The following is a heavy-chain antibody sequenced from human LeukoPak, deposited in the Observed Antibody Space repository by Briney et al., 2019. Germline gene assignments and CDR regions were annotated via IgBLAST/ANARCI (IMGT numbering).Heavy chain of an antibody. Sequence: GGSLRLSCAASGFTFSNAWMSWVRRAPGKGREWVGRIKSKTDGGTTNYAAPVKGRFTISRDDSKNTLYLQMNSLKTEDTAVYYCTRDDMVRGVIVDYWGQGTLVTVSS. CDR1: GFTFSNAW. V-gene: IGHV3-15*01. J-gene: IGHJ4*02. CDR2: IKSKTDGGTT. CDR3: TRDDMVRGVIVDY. D-gene: IGHD3-10*01.